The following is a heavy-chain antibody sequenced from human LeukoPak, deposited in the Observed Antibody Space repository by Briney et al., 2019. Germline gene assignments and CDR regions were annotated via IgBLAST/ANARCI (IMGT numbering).Heavy chain of an antibody. D-gene: IGHD6-13*01. Sequence: PGRPLRLSCAASGFTFSSYAMHWVRQAPGKGLEWVAVISYDGSNKYYADSVKGRFTISRDNSKNTLYLQMNSLRAEDTAVYYCARDKVSSSWYEGGEWFDPWGQGTLVTVSS. CDR3: ARDKVSSSWYEGGEWFDP. CDR2: ISYDGSNK. V-gene: IGHV3-30-3*01. CDR1: GFTFSSYA. J-gene: IGHJ5*02.